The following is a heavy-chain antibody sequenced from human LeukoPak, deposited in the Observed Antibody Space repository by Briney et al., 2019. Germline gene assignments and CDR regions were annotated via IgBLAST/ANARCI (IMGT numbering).Heavy chain of an antibody. CDR3: ARGTPAIGAVAGTDYYYYMDV. D-gene: IGHD6-19*01. Sequence: SETLSLTCAVYGGSFSGYHWSWIRQPPGKGLEWIGEINHSGSTNYNPSLKSRVTISVDTSKNQFSLKLSSVTAADTAVYYCARGTPAIGAVAGTDYYYYMDVWGKGTTVTVSS. CDR2: INHSGST. J-gene: IGHJ6*03. CDR1: GGSFSGYH. V-gene: IGHV4-34*01.